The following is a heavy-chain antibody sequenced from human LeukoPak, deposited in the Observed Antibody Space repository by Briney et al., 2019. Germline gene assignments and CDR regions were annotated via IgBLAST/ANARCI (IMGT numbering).Heavy chain of an antibody. J-gene: IGHJ2*01. V-gene: IGHV3-21*01. CDR3: ARDYGGDSQYFDL. CDR1: GFTFSSYS. CDR2: ISSSSSYI. D-gene: IGHD4-23*01. Sequence: GGSLRLSCAASGFTFSSYSMNWVRQAPGKGLEWVSSISSSSSYIFYADSLKGRFTISRDNAKNSLFLQMNSLRADDTAVYYCARDYGGDSQYFDLWGRGTLVTVSS.